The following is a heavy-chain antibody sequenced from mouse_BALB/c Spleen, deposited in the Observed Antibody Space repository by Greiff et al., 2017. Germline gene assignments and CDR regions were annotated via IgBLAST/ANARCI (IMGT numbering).Heavy chain of an antibody. CDR2: ISYDGSN. CDR3: ARDYYGSSWVAY. D-gene: IGHD1-1*01. Sequence: EVQLQESGPGLVKPSQSLSLTCSVTGYSITSGYYWNWIRQFPGNKLEWMGYISYDGSNNYNPSLKNRISITRDTSKNQFFLKLNSVTTEDTATYYCARDYYGSSWVAYWGQGTLVTVSA. V-gene: IGHV3-6*02. CDR1: GYSITSGYY. J-gene: IGHJ3*01.